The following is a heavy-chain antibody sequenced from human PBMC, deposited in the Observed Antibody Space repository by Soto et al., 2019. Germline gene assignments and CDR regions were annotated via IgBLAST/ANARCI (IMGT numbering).Heavy chain of an antibody. CDR1: GFTFSSYS. Sequence: VQLVESGGGLVQPGGSLRLSCAASGFTFSSYSMHWVRQAPGKGLEWVAVIWYDGSNKYYADSVKGRFTISRDNSKNTLYLQMNSLRAEDTAVYYCARGDGIAARLSLFDYWAREPWSPSPQ. CDR2: IWYDGSNK. D-gene: IGHD6-6*01. CDR3: ARGDGIAARLSLFDY. V-gene: IGHV3-33*08. J-gene: IGHJ4*02.